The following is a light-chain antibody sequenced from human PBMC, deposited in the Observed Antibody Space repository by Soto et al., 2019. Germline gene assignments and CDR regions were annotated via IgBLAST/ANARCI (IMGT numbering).Light chain of an antibody. J-gene: IGLJ1*01. CDR1: SSNIGAGYD. CDR3: KSYDSSLSGSGV. V-gene: IGLV1-40*01. CDR2: GNS. Sequence: QSVLTQPPSVSGAPGQRVTISCTGSSSNIGAGYDVHWYQQLPGTAPKLLIYGNSNRPSGVPDRSSGSKSGTSASLAITGLQAEDEADYYCKSYDSSLSGSGVFGTGTKVTV.